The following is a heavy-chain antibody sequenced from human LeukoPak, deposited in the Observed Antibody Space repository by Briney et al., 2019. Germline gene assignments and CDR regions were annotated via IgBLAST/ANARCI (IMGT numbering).Heavy chain of an antibody. CDR1: GYTFTSYD. V-gene: IGHV1-69*04. CDR2: IIPILGIA. Sequence: SVKVSCKASGYTFTSYDINWVRQATGQGLEWMGRIIPILGIANYAQKFQGRVTITADKSTSTAYMELSSLRSEDTAVYYCARDEAGYCSGGSCYYFDYWGQGTLVTVSS. J-gene: IGHJ4*02. CDR3: ARDEAGYCSGGSCYYFDY. D-gene: IGHD2-15*01.